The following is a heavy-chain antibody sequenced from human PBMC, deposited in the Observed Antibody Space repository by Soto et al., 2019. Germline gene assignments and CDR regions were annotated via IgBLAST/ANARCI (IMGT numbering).Heavy chain of an antibody. Sequence: QVQLVQSGAEVKKPGASVKVSCKASGYTFTSYAIHWVRQAPGQRLEWMGWINAGSGNTKYSQKFQDRVTITRDTSASTAYMELASLRSEYTAVYYCARDLGGWPDYWGQGTLVTVSS. CDR2: INAGSGNT. V-gene: IGHV1-3*01. CDR3: ARDLGGWPDY. J-gene: IGHJ4*02. D-gene: IGHD6-19*01. CDR1: GYTFTSYA.